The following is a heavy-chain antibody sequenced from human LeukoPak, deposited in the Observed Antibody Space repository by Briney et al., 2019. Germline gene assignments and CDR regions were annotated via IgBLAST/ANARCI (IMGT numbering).Heavy chain of an antibody. CDR1: GDSITSGEYY. CDR2: VYYSGSI. CDR3: ARRDYAAWFDP. V-gene: IGHV4-39*07. J-gene: IGHJ5*02. Sequence: PSETLSLTCSVSGDSITSGEYYWAWLRQPPGKGLEWLGSVYYSGSIKYNPSLKGRVSISRDLSKSQFSLNLNSVNATDTAVYYCARRDYAAWFDPWGQGTLVTVSS. D-gene: IGHD4/OR15-4a*01.